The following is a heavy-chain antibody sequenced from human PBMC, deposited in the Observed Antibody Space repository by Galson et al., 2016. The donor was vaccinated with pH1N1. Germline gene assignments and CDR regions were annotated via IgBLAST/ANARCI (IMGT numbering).Heavy chain of an antibody. Sequence: SLRLSCAASGFIFSAYTMNWVRQAPGKGPEWVSSISSNSRHIYYADSVKGRFTIYRDNAKNSLYLQINNLRAADTALYYSAREPYFPPYFDNWGPGTLDTVSA. CDR2: ISSNSRHI. CDR3: AREPYFPPYFDN. CDR1: GFIFSAYT. V-gene: IGHV3-21*01. J-gene: IGHJ4*02. D-gene: IGHD2-21*01.